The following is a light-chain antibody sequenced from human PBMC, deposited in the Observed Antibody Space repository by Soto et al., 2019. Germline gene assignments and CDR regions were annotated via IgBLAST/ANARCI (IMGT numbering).Light chain of an antibody. J-gene: IGKJ1*01. CDR3: QQYVSSPRT. V-gene: IGKV3-20*01. CDR1: QGVSMK. Sequence: DIVMTQSRATLSVAPGDRVTFSFMASQGVSMKLAWYQHQPGQAPRLISYGASNRATGIPDRFSGSGSGTDFTLTISRLEPEDFAVYFCQQYVSSPRTFGQGTKVDIK. CDR2: GAS.